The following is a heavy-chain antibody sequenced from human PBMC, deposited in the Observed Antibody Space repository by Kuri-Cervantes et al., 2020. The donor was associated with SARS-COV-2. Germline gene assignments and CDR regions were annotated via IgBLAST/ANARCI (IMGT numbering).Heavy chain of an antibody. J-gene: IGHJ6*03. CDR1: GDSVSSNSAA. CDR2: TYYRSKWYN. D-gene: IGHD2-2*02. V-gene: IGHV6-1*01. Sequence: SETLSLTCAISGDSVSSNSAAWNWIRQSPSRGLEWLGRTYYRSKWYNDYAVSVKSRITINPDTSKNQFSLQLNSVTPEDTAVYYCARDQGADCSSTSCYIGGYYYYMDVWGKGTTVTVSS. CDR3: ARDQGADCSSTSCYIGGYYYYMDV.